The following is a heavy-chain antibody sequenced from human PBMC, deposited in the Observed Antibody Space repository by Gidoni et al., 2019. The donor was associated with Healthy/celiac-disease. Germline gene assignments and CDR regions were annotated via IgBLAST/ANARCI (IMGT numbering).Heavy chain of an antibody. CDR2: IYYSGST. D-gene: IGHD5-12*01. Sequence: QVQLQESGPGLVKPSETLSLTCTVSGGSISSYYWSWIRQPPGKGLEWIGYIYYSGSTNYNPSLKSRVTISVDTSKNQFSLKLSSVTAADTAVYYCARRGWDSGYEFFDYWGQGTLVTVSS. V-gene: IGHV4-59*08. J-gene: IGHJ4*02. CDR1: GGSISSYY. CDR3: ARRGWDSGYEFFDY.